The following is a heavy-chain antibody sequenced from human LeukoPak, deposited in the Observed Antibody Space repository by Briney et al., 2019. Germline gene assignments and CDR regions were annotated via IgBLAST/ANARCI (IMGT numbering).Heavy chain of an antibody. CDR2: ISSSGRII. CDR3: ASVHYYGMEV. J-gene: IGHJ6*02. Sequence: GGSLRLSCAAPGFTFSDYYMSWIRQAPGKGLEWVSYISSSGRIIYYADSVKGRFTISRDNAKNSLFLQMNSLRAEDTAVYYCASVHYYGMEVWGQGTTVTVSS. D-gene: IGHD2-8*01. V-gene: IGHV3-11*01. CDR1: GFTFSDYY.